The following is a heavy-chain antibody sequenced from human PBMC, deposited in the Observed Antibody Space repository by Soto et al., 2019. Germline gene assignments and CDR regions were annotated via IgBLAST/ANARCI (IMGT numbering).Heavy chain of an antibody. Sequence: GGSLRLSCAASGFTFSSYGMHWVRQAPGKGLEWVAVISYDGSNKYYADSVKGRFTISRDNSKNTLYLQMNSLRAEDTAVYYCAKEIERFLEWFPPTKCSGFDYWGQGTLVTVSS. CDR3: AKEIERFLEWFPPTKCSGFDY. D-gene: IGHD3-3*01. J-gene: IGHJ4*02. CDR1: GFTFSSYG. V-gene: IGHV3-30*18. CDR2: ISYDGSNK.